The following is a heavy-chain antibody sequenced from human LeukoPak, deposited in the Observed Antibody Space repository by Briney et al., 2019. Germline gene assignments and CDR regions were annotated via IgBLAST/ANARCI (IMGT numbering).Heavy chain of an antibody. CDR3: AVGVDY. Sequence: GGSLRLSCAASGFNFSSYWMSWVRQAPGKGLEWVANIKQDGSEKYYVDSVKGRFTISRDNAKNSLYLQMNSLRAEDTAVYYCAVGVDYWGQGTLVTVSS. CDR1: GFNFSSYW. V-gene: IGHV3-7*01. CDR2: IKQDGSEK. J-gene: IGHJ4*02.